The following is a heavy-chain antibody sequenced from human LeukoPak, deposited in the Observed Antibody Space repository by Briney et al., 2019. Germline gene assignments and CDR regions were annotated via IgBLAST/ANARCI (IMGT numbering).Heavy chain of an antibody. Sequence: GGSLRLSCATSGFIFSNYAVNWVRQAPGKGLEWVSIISGSGDTTYYADSVKGRFTISRDNSKNTLYLQMNSLRAEDTAVYYCAKDHYYDSSGYHYRNYYYYMDVWGKGTTVTISS. CDR1: GFIFSNYA. V-gene: IGHV3-23*01. J-gene: IGHJ6*03. D-gene: IGHD3-22*01. CDR3: AKDHYYDSSGYHYRNYYYYMDV. CDR2: ISGSGDTT.